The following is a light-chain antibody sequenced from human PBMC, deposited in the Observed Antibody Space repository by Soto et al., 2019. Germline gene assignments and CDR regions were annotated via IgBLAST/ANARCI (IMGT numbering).Light chain of an antibody. CDR2: AAS. CDR1: QGISSW. CDR3: QQYYSYPPWT. J-gene: IGKJ1*01. V-gene: IGKV1-12*01. Sequence: DIQMTQSPSSVSASVGDRVTMTCRASQGISSWLVWYQQKPGKAPKLLIYAASTLQSGVPSRFSGSGSGTDFTLTISCLQSEDFATYYCQQYYSYPPWTFGQGTKVDIK.